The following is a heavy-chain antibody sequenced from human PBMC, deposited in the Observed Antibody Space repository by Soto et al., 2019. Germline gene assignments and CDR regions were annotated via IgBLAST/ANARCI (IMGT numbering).Heavy chain of an antibody. J-gene: IGHJ4*02. CDR2: IYSGGST. Sequence: GGSLRLSCAASGFTLSSYWMHWVRQAPGKGLEWVSVIYSGGSTFYADSVRGRFTISRDNSKNTVNLQMNSLRAEDTAVYYCARDPWAADYWGQGTLVTVSS. CDR3: ARDPWAADY. D-gene: IGHD3-16*01. CDR1: GFTLSSYW. V-gene: IGHV3-66*01.